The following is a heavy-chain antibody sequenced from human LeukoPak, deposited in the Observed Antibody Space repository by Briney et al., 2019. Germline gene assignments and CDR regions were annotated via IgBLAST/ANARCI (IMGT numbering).Heavy chain of an antibody. CDR2: MKSIGSGGTS. J-gene: IGHJ6*02. Sequence: GGSLRLSCAASGFKFSDAWMGWFRQAQGWGLEWFGRMKSIGSGGTSDYAAPVKGRFSISRDDSKNTVYLHINTLKTEDTAAYYCKWEQHVYYGKGVWGQGTTVTVSS. CDR1: GFKFSDAW. CDR3: KWEQHVYYGKGV. D-gene: IGHD1/OR15-1a*01. V-gene: IGHV3-15*01.